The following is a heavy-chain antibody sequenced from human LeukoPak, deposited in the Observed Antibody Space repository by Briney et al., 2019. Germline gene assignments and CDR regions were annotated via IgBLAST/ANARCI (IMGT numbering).Heavy chain of an antibody. V-gene: IGHV4-59*01. Sequence: SETLSLTCTVSGGSISSYYWSWIRQPPGKGLEWIGYIYYSGGTNYNPSLTSRVTTSVDTSKKQFSLKLSSVTAADTAVYYCARDTVDTAILGWGQGTLVTVSS. CDR1: GGSISSYY. D-gene: IGHD5-18*01. J-gene: IGHJ4*02. CDR2: IYYSGGT. CDR3: ARDTVDTAILG.